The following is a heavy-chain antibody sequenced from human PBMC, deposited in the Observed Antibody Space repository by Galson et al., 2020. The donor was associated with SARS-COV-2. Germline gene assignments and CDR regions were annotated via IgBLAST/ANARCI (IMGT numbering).Heavy chain of an antibody. J-gene: IGHJ4*02. CDR1: GYTFIDNS. CDR3: ARNGGGLGY. V-gene: IGHV1-2*02. Sequence: ASVKVSCKASGYTFIDNSLVWVRQAPGQGLDWMGWINPKSGDTNSAQTFQGRVTLPRDTSLGTAYMELSGLTSDDTAVYYCARNGGGLGYWGQGTLVTGSS. CDR2: INPKSGDT.